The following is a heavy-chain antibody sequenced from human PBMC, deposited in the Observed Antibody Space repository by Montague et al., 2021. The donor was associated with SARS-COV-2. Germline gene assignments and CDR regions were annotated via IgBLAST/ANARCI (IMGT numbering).Heavy chain of an antibody. D-gene: IGHD6-13*01. Sequence: SLSLSCAASGFTFSSYSMNWVRQAPGKGLEWVSSISSSSSYIYYADSVKGRFTISRGNAKNSLYLQMNSLRAEDTAVYYCARPRWDAFDIWGQGTMVTVSS. V-gene: IGHV3-21*01. CDR2: ISSSSSYI. J-gene: IGHJ3*02. CDR3: ARPRWDAFDI. CDR1: GFTFSSYS.